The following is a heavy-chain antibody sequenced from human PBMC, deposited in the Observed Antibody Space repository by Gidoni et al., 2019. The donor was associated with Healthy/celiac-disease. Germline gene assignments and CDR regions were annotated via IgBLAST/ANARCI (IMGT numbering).Heavy chain of an antibody. J-gene: IGHJ4*02. V-gene: IGHV3-72*01. Sequence: EVQLVESGGGLVQPGGSLTLSCSASGFTFSAHNMDWARQAPGKGLEWVGRTRNKANSYTTEYAASVKGRFTISRDDSKNSLYLQMNSLKTEDTAVYYCARESYGDYGRFDYWGQGTLVTVSS. CDR2: TRNKANSYTT. CDR1: GFTFSAHN. CDR3: ARESYGDYGRFDY. D-gene: IGHD4-17*01.